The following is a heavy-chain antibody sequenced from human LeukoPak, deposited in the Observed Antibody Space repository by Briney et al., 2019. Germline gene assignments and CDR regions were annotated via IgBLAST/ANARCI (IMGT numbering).Heavy chain of an antibody. CDR1: VGNFISYA. CDR2: IIPMFGTS. D-gene: IGHD3-3*01. J-gene: IGHJ4*02. V-gene: IGHV1-69*05. CDR3: ATYTLSQFWSGYYHFDY. Sequence: SVKVSCKASVGNFISYAVSWVRQAPGQGLEWMGGIIPMFGTSNYAQKFQGRVTMTTDESTTTAYMELSSLSSEDTAVYYCATYTLSQFWSGYYHFDYWGQGTLVSVSS.